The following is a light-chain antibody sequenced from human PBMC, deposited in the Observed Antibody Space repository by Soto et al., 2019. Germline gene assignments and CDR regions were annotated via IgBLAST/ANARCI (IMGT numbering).Light chain of an antibody. Sequence: EIVLTQSPATLSVSPGERVILSCRASQSVDISLAWYQQKPGQAPRLLIYGASTRATDMPGTFSGRGSGTEFTLTITSPRPEDFGVYYCQQYRSWPRTFGQGTKVEIK. CDR2: GAS. CDR1: QSVDIS. CDR3: QQYRSWPRT. V-gene: IGKV3-15*01. J-gene: IGKJ1*01.